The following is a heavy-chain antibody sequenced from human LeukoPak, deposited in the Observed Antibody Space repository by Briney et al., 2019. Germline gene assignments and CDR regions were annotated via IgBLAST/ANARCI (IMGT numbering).Heavy chain of an antibody. CDR3: ARDRDDGPLGRRGNWFDP. J-gene: IGHJ5*02. V-gene: IGHV6-1*01. CDR2: TYYRSKWYN. D-gene: IGHD3-10*01. CDR1: GDSVSNNSAV. Sequence: SQTLSLTCALSGDSVSNNSAVWNWIRQSPSRGLEWLGRTYYRSKWYNDYAVSVKSRITINPDTSKNQFSLQLNSVTPEDTAVYYCARDRDDGPLGRRGNWFDPWGQGTLVTVSS.